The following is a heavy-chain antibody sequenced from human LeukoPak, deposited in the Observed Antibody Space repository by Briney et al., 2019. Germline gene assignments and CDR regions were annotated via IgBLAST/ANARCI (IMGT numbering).Heavy chain of an antibody. CDR2: INHSGST. CDR1: GGSFSGYY. Sequence: SETQSLTCAVYGGSFSGYYWSWIRQPPGKGLEWIGEINHSGSTNYNPSLKSRVTISVDTSKNQFSLKLSSVTAADTAVYYCARGVPVVPAAPFDYWGQGTLVTVSS. D-gene: IGHD2-2*01. J-gene: IGHJ4*02. CDR3: ARGVPVVPAAPFDY. V-gene: IGHV4-34*01.